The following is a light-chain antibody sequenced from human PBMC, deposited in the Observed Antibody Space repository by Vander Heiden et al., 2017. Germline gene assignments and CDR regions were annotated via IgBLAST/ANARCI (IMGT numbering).Light chain of an antibody. V-gene: IGLV3-21*02. CDR1: NIESKS. CDR3: QVWDRSSDHRGV. Sequence: SSVLTQPPPVSVAPGQTARITCGGNNIESKSVHWYQQKPGQAPVLVVYDDRDRPSEIPERFSGSNSGNTATLTISRVEAGDEADYYCQVWDRSSDHRGVFGGGTKLTVL. J-gene: IGLJ3*02. CDR2: DDR.